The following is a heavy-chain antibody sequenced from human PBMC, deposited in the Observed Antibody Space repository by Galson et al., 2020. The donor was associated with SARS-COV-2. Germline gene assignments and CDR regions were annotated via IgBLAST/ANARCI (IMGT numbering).Heavy chain of an antibody. CDR2: TRNKANSYIT. V-gene: IGHV3-72*01. Sequence: GESLKISCATSGFIFSDHYLDWVRQAPGKGLEWVGHTRNKANSYITEYGASVRGRFTISRDDSKNSVYLQMSRLITEDTAVYYCVRWIAGAPDVWGKGATVTVSS. J-gene: IGHJ6*04. CDR1: GFIFSDHY. CDR3: VRWIAGAPDV. D-gene: IGHD6-19*01.